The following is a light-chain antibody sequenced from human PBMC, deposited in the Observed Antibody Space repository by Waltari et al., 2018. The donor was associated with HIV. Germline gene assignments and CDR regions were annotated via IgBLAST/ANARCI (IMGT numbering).Light chain of an antibody. CDR1: RYNIGSNY. J-gene: IGLJ2*01. CDR2: RNN. CDR3: ATWDDSLSGSVL. V-gene: IGLV1-47*01. Sequence: QSVLTQTPSASGTPGQRVTISCSGSRYNIGSNYVYWYQDLPGTAPKLLIYRNNQRPSGVPDRCSGSKSGTSASLAISGLRSEDEAAYYCATWDDSLSGSVLFGGGTKLTVL.